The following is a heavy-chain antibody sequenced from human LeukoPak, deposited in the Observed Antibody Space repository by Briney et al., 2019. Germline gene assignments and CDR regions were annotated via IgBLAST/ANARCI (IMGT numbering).Heavy chain of an antibody. CDR3: ARDQDYVWGSYRPYYFDY. Sequence: SETLSLTCAVSGGSISSSNWWSWVRQPPGKGLEWIGEIYHSGSTNYNPSLKSRVTISVDKSKNQFSLKLSSVTAADTAVYYCARDQDYVWGSYRPYYFDYWGQGTLVTVSS. CDR1: GGSISSSNW. J-gene: IGHJ4*02. D-gene: IGHD3-16*02. CDR2: IYHSGST. V-gene: IGHV4-4*02.